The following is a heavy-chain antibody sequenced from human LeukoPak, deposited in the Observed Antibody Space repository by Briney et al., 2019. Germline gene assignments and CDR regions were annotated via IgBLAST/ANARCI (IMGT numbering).Heavy chain of an antibody. V-gene: IGHV5-51*01. J-gene: IGHJ4*02. CDR1: VNSFSGYW. CDR2: IYPGDSNT. D-gene: IGHD3-10*01. CDR3: ARLTRGGPFDY. Sequence: GESLKISCRDSVNSFSGYWIAWLRQMPGKGLESMGIIYPGDSNTRYSPSFQGQVTMSADRSINTAYLQWSSLKASDTGIYYCARLTRGGPFDYWGKGTLVTVTS.